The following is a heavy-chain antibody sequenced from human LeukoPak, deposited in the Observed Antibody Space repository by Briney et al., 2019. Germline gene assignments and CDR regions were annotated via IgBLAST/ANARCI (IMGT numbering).Heavy chain of an antibody. CDR1: GFTFSSYD. CDR3: ARGRGVIARYYYYGMDV. Sequence: PGGSLRLSCAASGFTFSSYDMHWVRQAPGKGLEWVSAICTAGDTYYPGSVKGRFTISRENAKNSLYLQMNSLRAGDTAVYYCARGRGVIARYYYYGMDVWGQGTTVTVSS. D-gene: IGHD3-10*01. CDR2: ICTAGDT. V-gene: IGHV3-13*01. J-gene: IGHJ6*02.